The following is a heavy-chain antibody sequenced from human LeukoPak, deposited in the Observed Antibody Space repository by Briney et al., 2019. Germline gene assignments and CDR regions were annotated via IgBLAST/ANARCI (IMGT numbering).Heavy chain of an antibody. J-gene: IGHJ4*02. Sequence: SETLSLTCTVSGDSISSTSYYWGWIRQPPGKGLEWIGSIYYSGNTYYSPSLKSRVTISVDTSKNQFSLKLSSVTAADTAMYYCAADSSGYYYGPYWGQGTLVTVSS. V-gene: IGHV4-39*01. D-gene: IGHD3-22*01. CDR1: GDSISSTSYY. CDR3: AADSSGYYYGPY. CDR2: IYYSGNT.